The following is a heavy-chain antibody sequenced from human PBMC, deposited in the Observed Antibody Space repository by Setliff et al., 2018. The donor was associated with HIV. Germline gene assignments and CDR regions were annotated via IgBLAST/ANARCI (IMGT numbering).Heavy chain of an antibody. CDR2: IKHDGSAR. Sequence: PGGSLRLSCAASGFSFSTHYMAWVRQAPGKGLEWVANIKHDGSARYYVASVMDRFTISRDNAENSLVLQMNSLRDEDTALYYCARCAAGPYCRNSFDSWGRGTLVTVSS. D-gene: IGHD1-26*01. CDR1: GFSFSTHY. V-gene: IGHV3-7*03. CDR3: ARCAAGPYCRNSFDS. J-gene: IGHJ4*02.